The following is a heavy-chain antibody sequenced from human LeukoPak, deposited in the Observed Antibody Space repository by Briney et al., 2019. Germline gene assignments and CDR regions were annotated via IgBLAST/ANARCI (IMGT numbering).Heavy chain of an antibody. J-gene: IGHJ4*02. V-gene: IGHV3-20*04. Sequence: PGGSLRLSCAASGFTFDDYGMSWVRQAPGKGLEWVSGINWNGGSTGYADSVKGRFTISRDNAKNSLYLQMNSLRAEDTASYYCARVRYPTANSYGSQYYFDYWGQGTLVTVSS. CDR1: GFTFDDYG. D-gene: IGHD5-18*01. CDR3: ARVRYPTANSYGSQYYFDY. CDR2: INWNGGST.